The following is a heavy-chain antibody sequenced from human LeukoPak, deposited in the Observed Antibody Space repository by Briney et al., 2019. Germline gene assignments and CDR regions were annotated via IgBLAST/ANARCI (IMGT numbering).Heavy chain of an antibody. CDR1: GFTFSSYA. Sequence: GGSLRLSCAASGFTFSSYAMSWVRQAPGKGLEWASAISGSGGSTYYADSVKGRFTISRDNSKNTLYLQMNSLRAEDTAIYYCALLMMYAIDFDYWGQGTLVTVSS. V-gene: IGHV3-23*01. J-gene: IGHJ4*02. D-gene: IGHD2-8*01. CDR2: ISGSGGST. CDR3: ALLMMYAIDFDY.